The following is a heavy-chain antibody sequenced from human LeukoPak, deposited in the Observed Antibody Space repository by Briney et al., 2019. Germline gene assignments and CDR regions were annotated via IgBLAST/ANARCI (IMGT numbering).Heavy chain of an antibody. CDR2: ISSSSSYI. V-gene: IGHV3-21*01. CDR1: GFTFSSYS. CDR3: AKDRNDTQKGLYYFDY. Sequence: GGSLRLSCAASGFTFSSYSMNWVRQAPGKGLEWVSSISSSSSYIYYADSVKGRFTISRDNAKNSLYLQMNSLRPEDTAVYYCAKDRNDTQKGLYYFDYWGQGTLVTVSS. D-gene: IGHD3-22*01. J-gene: IGHJ4*02.